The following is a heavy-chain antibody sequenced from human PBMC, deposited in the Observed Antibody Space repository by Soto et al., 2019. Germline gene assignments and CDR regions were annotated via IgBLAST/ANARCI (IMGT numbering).Heavy chain of an antibody. D-gene: IGHD2-15*01. Sequence: GGSLRLSCAASGFTFSSYGMHWVRQAPGKGLEWVAVISYDGSNKYYADSVKGRFTISRDNSKNTLYLQMNSLRAEDTAVYYCARSNRILDDFDIWGQGTMVTVSS. J-gene: IGHJ3*02. CDR1: GFTFSSYG. CDR2: ISYDGSNK. V-gene: IGHV3-30*03. CDR3: ARSNRILDDFDI.